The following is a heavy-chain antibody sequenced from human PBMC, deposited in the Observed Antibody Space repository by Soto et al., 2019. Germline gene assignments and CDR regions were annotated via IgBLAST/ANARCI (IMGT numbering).Heavy chain of an antibody. D-gene: IGHD6-19*01. CDR2: IYSGGST. Sequence: EVQLVESGGGLVQPGGSLRLSCAASGFTVSSNYMSWVRQAPGKGLEWVSVIYSGGSTYYADSVKGRFTISRHNSKNTLYLQMNSLRAEDTAVYYCARVEYSQRYSSGWELDYWGQGTLVTVSS. J-gene: IGHJ4*02. V-gene: IGHV3-53*04. CDR1: GFTVSSNY. CDR3: ARVEYSQRYSSGWELDY.